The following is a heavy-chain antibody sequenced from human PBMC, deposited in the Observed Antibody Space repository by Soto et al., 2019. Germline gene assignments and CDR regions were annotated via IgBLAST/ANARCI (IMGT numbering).Heavy chain of an antibody. V-gene: IGHV1-69*01. D-gene: IGHD6-13*01. J-gene: IGHJ4*02. CDR3: ASGASRWYPYFFDS. CDR2: IIPYYNTL. Sequence: QAQVVQSGAEVRKPGSSVKLSCKASEGTFNSYAIAWVRQAPGQGLEWMGGIIPYYNTLNYAQKFQDRVTITTDDSTNTVYMELSSLRSDDTAVYFCASGASRWYPYFFDSWARGTLVTVSS. CDR1: EGTFNSYA.